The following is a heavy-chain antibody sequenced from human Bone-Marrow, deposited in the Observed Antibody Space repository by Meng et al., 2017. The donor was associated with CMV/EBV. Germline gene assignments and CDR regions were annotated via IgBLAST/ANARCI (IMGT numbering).Heavy chain of an antibody. D-gene: IGHD3-22*01. J-gene: IGHJ4*02. V-gene: IGHV3-30*03. CDR1: YG. CDR2: ISYDGSNK. Sequence: YGMHWGRQAPGKGLGWVAVISYDGSNKYYADSVKGRFTISRDNSKNTLYLQMNSLRAEDTAMYYCTTASLGGARGRSIYYDSKEFGYWGQGTLVTVSS. CDR3: TTASLGGARGRSIYYDSKEFGY.